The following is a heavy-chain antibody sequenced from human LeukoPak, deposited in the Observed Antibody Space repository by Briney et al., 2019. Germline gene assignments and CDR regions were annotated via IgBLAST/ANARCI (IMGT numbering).Heavy chain of an antibody. CDR1: GGSISRGGYY. Sequence: SQTLSLTCTVSGGSISRGGYYWSWIRQPPGKGLEWIGYIYHSGSTYYNPSLKSRVTISQDTSKNQFSLKLDSVTAADTAVYYCVKEGFWGRGTLVTVSS. CDR2: IYHSGST. J-gene: IGHJ4*02. V-gene: IGHV4-30-2*01. CDR3: VKEGF.